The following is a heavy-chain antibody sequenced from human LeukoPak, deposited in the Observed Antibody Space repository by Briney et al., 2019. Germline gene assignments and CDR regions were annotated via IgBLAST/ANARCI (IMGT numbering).Heavy chain of an antibody. D-gene: IGHD3-16*02. Sequence: GMSLRLSCGASGFTFSRYAMHWVRQAPGKGLEWVSAISSSGRGSTTWYAASVKGRFSISRDNSKNTLYLQMNSLRAEDTALYYCAKDCRWPNDAFDLWGQGTMVTVSS. CDR1: GFTFSRYA. CDR2: ISSSGRGSTT. J-gene: IGHJ3*01. CDR3: AKDCRWPNDAFDL. V-gene: IGHV3-23*01.